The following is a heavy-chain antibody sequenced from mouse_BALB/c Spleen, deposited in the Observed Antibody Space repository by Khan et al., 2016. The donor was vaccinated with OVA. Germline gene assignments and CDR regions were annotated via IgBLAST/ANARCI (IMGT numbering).Heavy chain of an antibody. J-gene: IGHJ3*01. V-gene: IGHV5-6*01. CDR2: TTNGGSYT. D-gene: IGHD2-1*01. CDR3: GRLGNC. Sequence: EVELVESGGDLVKPGGSLKLSCAASGFTFSSYGMSWVRQTPDKRLDWVATTTNGGSYTYYPDSVKGRFTISRDNAKNTLYLQITSLKSEDTAMYYCGRLGNCWGHGTLGTVSA. CDR1: GFTFSSYG.